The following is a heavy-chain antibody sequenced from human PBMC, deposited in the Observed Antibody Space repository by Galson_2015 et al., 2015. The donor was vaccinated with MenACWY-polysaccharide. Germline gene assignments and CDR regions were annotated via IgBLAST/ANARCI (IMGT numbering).Heavy chain of an antibody. Sequence: LTCTVSGDSVSSVTDYWGWLRQSPGKGLEWIGYMSSNGRGNRNPSLTSRVTISIDTSKNQFSLRLNSVTAADTAIYYCAREPTDSGSFGWFDSWGQGTLVTVSP. D-gene: IGHD1-26*01. CDR1: GDSVSSVTDY. V-gene: IGHV4-61*01. CDR3: AREPTDSGSFGWFDS. J-gene: IGHJ5*01. CDR2: MSSNGRG.